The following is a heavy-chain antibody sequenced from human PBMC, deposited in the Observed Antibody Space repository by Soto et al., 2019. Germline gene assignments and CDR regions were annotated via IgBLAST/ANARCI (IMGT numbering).Heavy chain of an antibody. CDR3: AKGRYYYDSSGFDY. J-gene: IGHJ4*02. V-gene: IGHV3-21*01. CDR1: GFTFSSYS. D-gene: IGHD3-22*01. CDR2: ISSSSSYI. Sequence: KPGGSLRLSCAASGFTFSSYSMNWVRQAPGKGLEWVSSISSSSSYIYYADSVKGRFTISRDNAKNSLYLQMNSLRAEDTAVYYCAKGRYYYDSSGFDYWGQGTLVTVSS.